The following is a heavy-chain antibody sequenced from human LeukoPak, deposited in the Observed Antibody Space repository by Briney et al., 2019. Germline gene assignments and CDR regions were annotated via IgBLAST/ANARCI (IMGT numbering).Heavy chain of an antibody. CDR2: IYHSGST. V-gene: IGHV4-4*02. Sequence: SETLSLTCAVSGGSISSSNWWSWVRQPPGKGLEWIGEIYHSGSTNYNPSLKSRVTISVDKSKNQFSLKLSSVTATDTAVYYCARARYYDSSGGYLAWGQGTLVTVSS. CDR1: GGSISSSNW. D-gene: IGHD3-22*01. J-gene: IGHJ5*02. CDR3: ARARYYDSSGGYLA.